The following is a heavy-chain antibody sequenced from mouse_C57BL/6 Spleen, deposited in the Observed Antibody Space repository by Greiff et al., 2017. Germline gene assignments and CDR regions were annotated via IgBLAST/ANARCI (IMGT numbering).Heavy chain of an antibody. CDR2: IYPGDGDT. D-gene: IGHD1-1*01. CDR3: ARVTSVVAKDFDY. J-gene: IGHJ2*01. CDR1: GYAFSSSW. Sequence: QVQLQQSGPELVKPGASVKISCKASGYAFSSSWMNWVKQRPGKGLEWIGRIYPGDGDTNYNGKFKGKATLTADKSSSTAYMQLSSLASEDSAVYFCARVTSVVAKDFDYWGQGTTLTVSS. V-gene: IGHV1-82*01.